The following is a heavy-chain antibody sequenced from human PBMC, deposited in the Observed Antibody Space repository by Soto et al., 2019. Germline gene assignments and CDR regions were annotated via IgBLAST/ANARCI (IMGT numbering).Heavy chain of an antibody. D-gene: IGHD6-13*01. J-gene: IGHJ6*02. CDR2: IIPIFGTA. CDR3: ARVRGSSWNYYYYYGMDV. Sequence: QVQLVQSGAEVKKPGSSVKVSCKASGGTFSSYAISWVRQAPGQGLEWMGEIIPIFGTANYAQKFQGRVTITADKSTSTAYMELSSLRSEDTAVYYCARVRGSSWNYYYYYGMDVWGQGTTVTVSS. V-gene: IGHV1-69*06. CDR1: GGTFSSYA.